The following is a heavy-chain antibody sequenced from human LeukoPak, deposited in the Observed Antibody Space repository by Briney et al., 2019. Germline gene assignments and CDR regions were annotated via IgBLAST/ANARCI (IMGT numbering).Heavy chain of an antibody. D-gene: IGHD3-3*01. CDR2: INPNSGGT. CDR3: ARPLKDFWSGYYPFDY. Sequence: GASVKVSCKTSGFTFTGYYMHWVRQAPGQGLEWMGWINPNSGGTNYAQKFQGRVTMTRDMSISTAYMELSRLRSDDTAVYYCARPLKDFWSGYYPFDYWGQGTLVTVSA. J-gene: IGHJ4*02. CDR1: GFTFTGYY. V-gene: IGHV1-2*02.